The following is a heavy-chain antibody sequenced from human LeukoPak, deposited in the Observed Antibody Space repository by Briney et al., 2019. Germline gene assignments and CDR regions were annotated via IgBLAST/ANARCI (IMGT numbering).Heavy chain of an antibody. CDR1: GITFSSYG. V-gene: IGHV3-23*01. D-gene: IGHD1-1*01. CDR2: ISSTGGTT. J-gene: IGHJ5*02. Sequence: GGSLRLSCAASGITFSSYGISWVRQAPGKGLECVSSISSTGGTTYYADSVKGRFTISRDNSKNTLYLQMNSLRAEDTAVYYCAKDKAAPLEWFDPWGQGTLVTVSS. CDR3: AKDKAAPLEWFDP.